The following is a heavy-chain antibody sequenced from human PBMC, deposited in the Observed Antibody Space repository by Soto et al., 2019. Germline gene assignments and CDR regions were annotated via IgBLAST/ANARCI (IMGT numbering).Heavy chain of an antibody. CDR3: TTGLASGYYYEGLFDY. Sequence: PGGSLRLSCAASGFTFSNAWMSWVRQAPGKGLEWVGRIKSKTDGGTTDYAAPVKGRFTISRDDSKNTLYLQMNGLKTEDTAVYYCTTGLASGYYYEGLFDYWGQGTLVTVSS. CDR1: GFTFSNAW. CDR2: IKSKTDGGTT. V-gene: IGHV3-15*01. D-gene: IGHD3-22*01. J-gene: IGHJ4*02.